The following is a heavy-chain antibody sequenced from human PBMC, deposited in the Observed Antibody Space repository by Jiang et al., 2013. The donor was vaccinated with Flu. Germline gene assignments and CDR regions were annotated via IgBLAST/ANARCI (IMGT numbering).Heavy chain of an antibody. CDR3: TRGNLAIFGVVQFYYYYYGMDV. J-gene: IGHJ6*04. CDR2: SKAYVGRT. Sequence: SKAYVGRTEYAASVKGRFTISRDDSKSIAYLQMNSLKTEDTAVYYCTRGNLAIFGVVQFYYYYYGMDVWGKGTTVTVSS. V-gene: IGHV3-49*02. D-gene: IGHD3-3*01.